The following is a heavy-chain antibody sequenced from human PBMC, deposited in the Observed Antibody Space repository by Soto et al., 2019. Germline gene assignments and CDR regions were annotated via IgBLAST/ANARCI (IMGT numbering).Heavy chain of an antibody. V-gene: IGHV3-30*18. D-gene: IGHD5-18*01. J-gene: IGHJ4*02. CDR1: GFTFSSYG. CDR3: AKEFRGIDSIQIAC. CDR2: ISYDGSNK. Sequence: QVQLVESGGGVVQPGRSLRLSCAASGFTFSSYGMHWVRQAPGKGLEWVAVISYDGSNKYYADSVKGGFTISRDNSKNKLYRQMNSLRAEDTAVYYCAKEFRGIDSIQIACWGQGTLVTVSS.